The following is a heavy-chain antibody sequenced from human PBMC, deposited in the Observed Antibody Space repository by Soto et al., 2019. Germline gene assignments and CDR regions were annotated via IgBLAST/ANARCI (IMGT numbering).Heavy chain of an antibody. CDR2: ISNDGHTT. CDR1: GGSISRNY. D-gene: IGHD3-16*01. J-gene: IGHJ5*02. CDR3: ARDGGSYAFDP. Sequence: LSLTCTVSGGSISRNYWSCVRQAPWKGLEYVSAISNDGHTTYFANSMKGRFTISRDNSKNTVYLQMGGLRTDDMAVYFCARDGGSYAFDPWGQGTLVTVSS. V-gene: IGHV3-64*01.